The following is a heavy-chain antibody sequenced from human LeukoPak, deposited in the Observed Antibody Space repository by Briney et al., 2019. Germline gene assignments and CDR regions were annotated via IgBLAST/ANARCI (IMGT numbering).Heavy chain of an antibody. Sequence: GGSLRLSCAASGFTFSSYWMSWVRQAPGKGLEWVANIKQDGSEKYYVDSVKGRFTISRDNAKNSLYLQMNSLRAEDTAVYYCARVITRIKSYYYYYYMDVWGKGTTVTVSS. D-gene: IGHD2-15*01. J-gene: IGHJ6*03. CDR2: IKQDGSEK. V-gene: IGHV3-7*01. CDR1: GFTFSSYW. CDR3: ARVITRIKSYYYYYYMDV.